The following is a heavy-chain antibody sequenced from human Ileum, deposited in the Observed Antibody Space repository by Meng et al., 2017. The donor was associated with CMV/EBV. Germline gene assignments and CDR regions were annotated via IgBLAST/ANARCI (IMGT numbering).Heavy chain of an antibody. V-gene: IGHV3-74*01. CDR2: VNPDGTTT. D-gene: IGHD2-8*02. Sequence: LGRSCAVSGFALSPYWLHWVGQAPGGGLVWLSHVNPDGTTTTYADSVKGRFTISRDNAKNTLYLQMNSLRAEDTAVYYCVRSGGTLDYWGQGTLVTVSS. CDR1: GFALSPYW. CDR3: VRSGGTLDY. J-gene: IGHJ4*02.